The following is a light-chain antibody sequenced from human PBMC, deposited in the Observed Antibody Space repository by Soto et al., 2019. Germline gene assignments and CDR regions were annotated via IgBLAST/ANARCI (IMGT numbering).Light chain of an antibody. V-gene: IGLV2-14*01. CDR2: DVS. Sequence: QSVLTQAASVSGSPGQSITISCTGTSSDVGGYNYVSWYQQHPGKAPKLMIYDVSNRPSGVSYRFSGSKSGNTASLTISGLQAEDEADYYCSSYTTSSTRVFGTGTKVTVL. J-gene: IGLJ1*01. CDR3: SSYTTSSTRV. CDR1: SSDVGGYNY.